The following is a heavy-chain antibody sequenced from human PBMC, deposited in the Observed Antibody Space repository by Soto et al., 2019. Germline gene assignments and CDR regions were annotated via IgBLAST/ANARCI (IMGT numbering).Heavy chain of an antibody. D-gene: IGHD3-9*01. CDR3: AKVKFTGVLRYFDWLLTGAFDI. J-gene: IGHJ3*02. CDR2: ISGSGGST. CDR1: GFTFSSYA. Sequence: GGSLRLSCAASGFTFSSYAMSWVRQAPGKGLEWVSAISGSGGSTYYADSVKGRFTISRDNSKNTLYLQMNSLRAEDTAVYYCAKVKFTGVLRYFDWLLTGAFDIWGQGTMVTVSS. V-gene: IGHV3-23*01.